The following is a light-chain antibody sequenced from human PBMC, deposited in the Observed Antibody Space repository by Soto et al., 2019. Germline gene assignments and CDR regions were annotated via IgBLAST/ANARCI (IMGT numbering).Light chain of an antibody. CDR1: QSVSTY. CDR2: DAS. V-gene: IGKV3-11*01. J-gene: IGKJ5*01. CDR3: QQRRSWPPTIT. Sequence: EVVLTQSPAPLSLSPGERATLSCRASQSVSTYLAWYQQRPGQAPRLLIYDASYRATDIPPRFSGSGSGTDFTLTISSLEPEDFAVYYCQQRRSWPPTITFGQGTRLEIK.